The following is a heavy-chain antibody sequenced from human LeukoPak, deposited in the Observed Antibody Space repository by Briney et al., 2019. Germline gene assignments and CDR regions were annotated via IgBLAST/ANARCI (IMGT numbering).Heavy chain of an antibody. V-gene: IGHV7-4-1*02. CDR2: INTNTGNP. D-gene: IGHD2-2*01. Sequence: ASVKVSCKASGYTFTSYAMNWVRQAPGQGLEWMGWINTNTGNPTYAQGFTGRFVFPLDTSVSTAYLQISSLKAEDTAVYYCARSGKYCSSTSCYLYWFDPWGQGTLVTVSS. J-gene: IGHJ5*02. CDR1: GYTFTSYA. CDR3: ARSGKYCSSTSCYLYWFDP.